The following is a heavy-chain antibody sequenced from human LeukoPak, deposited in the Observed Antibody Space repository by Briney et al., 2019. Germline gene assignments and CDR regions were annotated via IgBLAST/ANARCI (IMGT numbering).Heavy chain of an antibody. J-gene: IGHJ3*02. CDR2: IVVGSGNT. D-gene: IGHD3-9*01. CDR3: AAGGYYDILTGTGAFDI. Sequence: TPVKVSCKASGFTFTSSAVQWVRQARGQRLERIGWIVVGSGNTTYAQKFQERVTITRDMSTSTAYMELSSLRSEDTAVYYCAAGGYYDILTGTGAFDIWGQETMVTVSS. V-gene: IGHV1-58*01. CDR1: GFTFTSSA.